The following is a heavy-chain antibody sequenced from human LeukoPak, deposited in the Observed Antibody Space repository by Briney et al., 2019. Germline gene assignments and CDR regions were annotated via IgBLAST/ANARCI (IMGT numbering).Heavy chain of an antibody. J-gene: IGHJ4*02. CDR1: GFTFSSYA. D-gene: IGHD5-24*01. V-gene: IGHV3-21*01. CDR3: ARDVEIATIPPTRNY. CDR2: ISSSSSYI. Sequence: GGSLRLSCAASGFTFSSYAMHWVRQAPGKGLEWVSSISSSSSYIYYADSVKGRFTISRDNAKNSLYLQMNSLRAEDTAVYYCARDVEIATIPPTRNYWGQGTLVTVSS.